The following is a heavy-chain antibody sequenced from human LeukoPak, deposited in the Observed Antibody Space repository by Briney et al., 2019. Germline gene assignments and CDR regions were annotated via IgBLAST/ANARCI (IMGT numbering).Heavy chain of an antibody. Sequence: PSETLSLTCAVYGGSFSGYYWSWIRQPPGKGLEWIGEIYHSGSTNYNPSLKSRVTISVDKSKNQFSLKLSSVTAADTAVYYCARDHWYGGYPYYFDYWGQGTLVTVSS. CDR1: GGSFSGYY. J-gene: IGHJ4*02. D-gene: IGHD5-12*01. V-gene: IGHV4-34*01. CDR3: ARDHWYGGYPYYFDY. CDR2: IYHSGST.